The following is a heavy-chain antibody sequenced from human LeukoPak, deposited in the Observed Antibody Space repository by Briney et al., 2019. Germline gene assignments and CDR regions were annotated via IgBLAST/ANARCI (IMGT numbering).Heavy chain of an antibody. J-gene: IGHJ4*02. CDR2: MNHSGST. Sequence: SETLSLTCAVYGGSFCGYYWSWIRQPPGKGLEWMGEMNHSGSTNDNPSPKTPVTISVDTSKNQFSLKLSSVTAADTAVYYCARGYIPPSGRYFDYWGKGTLVTVSS. CDR1: GGSFCGYY. V-gene: IGHV4-34*01. D-gene: IGHD2-2*02. CDR3: ARGYIPPSGRYFDY.